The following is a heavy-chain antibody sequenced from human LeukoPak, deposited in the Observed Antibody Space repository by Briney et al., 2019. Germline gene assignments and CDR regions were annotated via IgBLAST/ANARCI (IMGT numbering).Heavy chain of an antibody. CDR3: ARLEWELLYFDY. J-gene: IGHJ4*02. D-gene: IGHD1-26*01. V-gene: IGHV3-23*01. CDR1: GFTFSSYA. CDR2: ISGSGGTT. Sequence: PGGSLRLSCAASGFTFSSYAMSWVRQAPGKGLEWVSVISGSGGTTYYADSVKGRFTISRDNSKNTLYLQLNSLRAEDTAVYYCARLEWELLYFDYWGQGALVTVSS.